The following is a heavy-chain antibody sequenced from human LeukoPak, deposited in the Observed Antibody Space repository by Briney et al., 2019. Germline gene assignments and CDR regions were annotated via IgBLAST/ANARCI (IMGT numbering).Heavy chain of an antibody. V-gene: IGHV4-30-2*01. Sequence: SQTLSLTCTVSGGSISSGGYYWSWIRQPPGKGLEWIGYIYHSGSTYYNPSLKSRVTISIDRSKNQFSLKFNSVTAADTAVYYCARGDYPWGFDHWGQGTLVTVSS. D-gene: IGHD4-11*01. CDR1: GGSISSGGYY. J-gene: IGHJ4*02. CDR2: IYHSGST. CDR3: ARGDYPWGFDH.